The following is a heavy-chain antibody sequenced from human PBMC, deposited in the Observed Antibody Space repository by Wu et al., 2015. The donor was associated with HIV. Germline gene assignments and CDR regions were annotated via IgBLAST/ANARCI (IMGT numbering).Heavy chain of an antibody. D-gene: IGHD6-13*01. CDR1: GYTFNIFN. V-gene: IGHV1-8*02. CDR2: MNPKSGST. CDR3: VRDRAYSSWDLTEPFDI. J-gene: IGHJ3*02. Sequence: QVRLLQSGAEVRKPGASVKVSCKVSGYTFNIFNINWVRQTSGLGLEWMGWMNPKSGSTGYSQKFQGRVSMTRDASISTAYLEVNSLASEDTAVYYCVRDRAYSSWDLTEPFDIWGQGTMVTVSS.